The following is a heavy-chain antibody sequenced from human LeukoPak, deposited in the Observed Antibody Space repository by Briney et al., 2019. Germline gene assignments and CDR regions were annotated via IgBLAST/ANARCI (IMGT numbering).Heavy chain of an antibody. D-gene: IGHD2/OR15-2a*01. V-gene: IGHV3-53*01. Sequence: GGSLRLSCAASGFSVSSNYMSWVRQAPGRGLEWVSVIYSGDTTYYADSVKGRFTISRDTSKNTLYLQMNSLRPEDTAVYYCARDLYLSRWGQGTLVTVSS. J-gene: IGHJ4*02. CDR3: ARDLYLSR. CDR1: GFSVSSNY. CDR2: IYSGDTT.